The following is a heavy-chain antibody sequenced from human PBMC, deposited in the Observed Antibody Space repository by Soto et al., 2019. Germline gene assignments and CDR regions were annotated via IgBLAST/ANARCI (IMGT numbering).Heavy chain of an antibody. D-gene: IGHD3-10*01. CDR1: GGSFSGYY. CDR3: ARGRLGYGSGSYFIVVRATYGMDV. Sequence: QVQLQQWGAGLLKPSETLSLTCAVYGGSFSGYYWSWIRQPPGKGLEWIGEINHSGSTNYNPSLKSRVTISVDTSKNQFSLKLSSVTAADTAVYYCARGRLGYGSGSYFIVVRATYGMDVWGQGTTVTVSS. CDR2: INHSGST. J-gene: IGHJ6*02. V-gene: IGHV4-34*01.